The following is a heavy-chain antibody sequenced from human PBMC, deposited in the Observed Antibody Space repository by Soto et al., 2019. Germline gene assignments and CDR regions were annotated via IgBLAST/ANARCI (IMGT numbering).Heavy chain of an antibody. CDR2: INHSGST. CDR1: GGSFSGYY. Sequence: QVQLQQWGAGLLKPSETLSLTCAVYGGSFSGYYWSWIRQPPGKGLEWIGEINHSGSTNYNPSLKSRVTISVDTSKNQCSLKLSSVTAADTAVYYCARSRSFGDGSGSYQYWGQGTLVTVSS. J-gene: IGHJ4*02. CDR3: ARSRSFGDGSGSYQY. D-gene: IGHD3-10*01. V-gene: IGHV4-34*01.